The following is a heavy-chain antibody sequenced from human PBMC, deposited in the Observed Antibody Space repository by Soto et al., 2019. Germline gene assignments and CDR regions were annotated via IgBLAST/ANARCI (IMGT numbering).Heavy chain of an antibody. D-gene: IGHD3-9*01. CDR3: TTRPPFDPDAFDI. V-gene: IGHV3-15*01. J-gene: IGHJ3*02. Sequence: GGSLRLSCAASGFTFSNAWMSWVRQAPGKGLEWVGRIKSKTDGGTTDYAAPVKGRFTISRDDSKNTLYLQMNSLKTEDTAVYYCTTRPPFDPDAFDIWGQGTMVTVSS. CDR2: IKSKTDGGTT. CDR1: GFTFSNAW.